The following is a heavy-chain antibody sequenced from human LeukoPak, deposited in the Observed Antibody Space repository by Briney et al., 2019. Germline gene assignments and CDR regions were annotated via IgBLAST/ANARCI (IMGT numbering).Heavy chain of an antibody. CDR2: IYYSGST. CDR3: ARQFYESRSPHAKYFQQ. CDR1: GGSISISSYY. Sequence: SETLSLTCSVSGGSISISSYYWGWIRQAPGRGLEWIANIYYSGSTYYSPSLRSRVTISVDTSKNQFSLKLNSVTAADTAVYYCARQFYESRSPHAKYFQQWGQGTLVTVSS. D-gene: IGHD3-22*01. J-gene: IGHJ1*01. V-gene: IGHV4-39*01.